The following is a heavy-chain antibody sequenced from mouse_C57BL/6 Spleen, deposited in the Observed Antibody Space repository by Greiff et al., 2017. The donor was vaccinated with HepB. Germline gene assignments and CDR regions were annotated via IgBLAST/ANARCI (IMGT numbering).Heavy chain of an antibody. CDR3: ARGGKKWDY. CDR1: GFTFSSYG. J-gene: IGHJ4*01. V-gene: IGHV5-6*01. CDR2: ISSGGSYT. Sequence: LVESGGDLVKPGGSLKLSCAASGFTFSSYGMSWVRQTPDKRLEWVATISSGGSYTYYPDSVKGRFTISRDNAKNTLYLQMSSLKSEDTAMYYCARGGKKWDYWGQGTSVTVSS. D-gene: IGHD1-3*01.